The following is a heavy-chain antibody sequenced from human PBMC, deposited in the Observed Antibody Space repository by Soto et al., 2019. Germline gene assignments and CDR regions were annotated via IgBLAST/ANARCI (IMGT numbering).Heavy chain of an antibody. CDR3: ARAYIVVVPAASPNWFDP. V-gene: IGHV4-61*01. CDR1: GGSVSSDSYY. D-gene: IGHD2-2*01. J-gene: IGHJ5*02. Sequence: QVQLQESGPGLVKPSETLSLTCTVSGGSVSSDSYYWSWIRQPPGKGLEWIGYIYYSGSTNYNPSLKSRVTISVDTSKNQFSLKLSSVTAADTAVYYCARAYIVVVPAASPNWFDPWGQGTLVTVSS. CDR2: IYYSGST.